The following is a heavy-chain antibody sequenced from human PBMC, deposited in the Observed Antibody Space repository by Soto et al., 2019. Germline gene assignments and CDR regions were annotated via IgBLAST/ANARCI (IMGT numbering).Heavy chain of an antibody. CDR3: ARDRVAATRTSYYGLDA. V-gene: IGHV4-4*02. D-gene: IGHD6-25*01. J-gene: IGHJ6*02. CDR2: IYHSGTT. CDR1: GGSISSFNW. Sequence: SETLSLTCAVSGGSISSFNWWSWIRQTPGKGLEWIGEIYHSGTTNYNPSLKSRATTSVDKSKNHFSLKLTSVTAADTAVYYCARDRVAATRTSYYGLDAWGQGTTVNGS.